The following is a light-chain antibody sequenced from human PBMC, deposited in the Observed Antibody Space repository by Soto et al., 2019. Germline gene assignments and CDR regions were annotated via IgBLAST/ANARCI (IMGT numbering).Light chain of an antibody. CDR1: SSDVGAYNY. Sequence: QSVLTQPASVSGSPGQSITISCTGTSSDVGAYNYVCWYQQHPGKAPKLLIYDVSNRPSGVCNRFSGSKSGNTASLTISGLQAEYEADYYCSSYIGNSKGLFGGGTKVTVL. CDR2: DVS. J-gene: IGLJ2*01. V-gene: IGLV2-14*03. CDR3: SSYIGNSKGL.